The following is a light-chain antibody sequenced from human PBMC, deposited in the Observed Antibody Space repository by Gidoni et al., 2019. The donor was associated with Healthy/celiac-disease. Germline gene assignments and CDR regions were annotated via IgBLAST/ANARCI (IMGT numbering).Light chain of an antibody. J-gene: IGKJ4*01. CDR2: GAS. CDR1: QSVSSN. CDR3: QQYNNWPPLT. V-gene: IGKV3-15*01. Sequence: EIVMTQSPATLSVSPGERAILSCRASQSVSSNLAWYQQKPGQAPRLLIYGASTRATGIPARFSGSGSGTEFTLTISSLQSEDFAVYYCQQYNNWPPLTFGGGPKVEIK.